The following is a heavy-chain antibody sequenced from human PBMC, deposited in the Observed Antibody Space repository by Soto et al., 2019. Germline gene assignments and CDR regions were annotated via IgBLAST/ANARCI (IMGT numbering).Heavy chain of an antibody. CDR3: ARLIGNSWLDS. D-gene: IGHD3-16*01. Sequence: SQTLSLTCAISGDSVSSNSATWDWIRQFPSRGLEWLGRTYYRSKWSNDYAVSVKGRITINPDTSNNQFSLHLNSVTPDDTAVYYCARLIGNSWLDSWGQGTQVTVSS. V-gene: IGHV6-1*01. CDR2: TYYRSKWSN. J-gene: IGHJ5*01. CDR1: GDSVSSNSAT.